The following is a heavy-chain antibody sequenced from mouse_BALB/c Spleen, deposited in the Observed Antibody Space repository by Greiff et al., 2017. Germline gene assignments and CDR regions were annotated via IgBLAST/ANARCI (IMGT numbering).Heavy chain of an antibody. D-gene: IGHD2-1*01. CDR2: IWGGGST. Sequence: QVQLQQSGPGLVAPSQSLSITCTVSGFSLTDYGVSWIRQPPGKGLEWLGVIWGGGSTYYNSALKSRLSISKDNSKSQVFLKMNSLQTDDTAMYYCAYYGNYGPWFAYWGQGTLVTVSA. V-gene: IGHV2-6-5*01. CDR3: AYYGNYGPWFAY. J-gene: IGHJ3*01. CDR1: GFSLTDYG.